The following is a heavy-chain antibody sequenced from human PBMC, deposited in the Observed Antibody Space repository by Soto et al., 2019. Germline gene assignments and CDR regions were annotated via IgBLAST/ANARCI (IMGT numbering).Heavy chain of an antibody. Sequence: QVQLVESGGGLVKPGGSLRLSCAASGFTFSDYDMSWIRQAPGKGLEWVSYISSSGSTIYYADSVKGRFTISRDNAKNSPYLQMNSLREEDWAVYYCARDYYHGRLRFLAYWGQGTLVTVSS. D-gene: IGHD3-3*01. J-gene: IGHJ4*02. CDR2: ISSSGSTI. V-gene: IGHV3-11*04. CDR1: GFTFSDYD. CDR3: ARDYYHGRLRFLAY.